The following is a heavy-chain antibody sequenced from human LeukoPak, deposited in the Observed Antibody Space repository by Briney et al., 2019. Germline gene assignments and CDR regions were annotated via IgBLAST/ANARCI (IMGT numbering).Heavy chain of an antibody. CDR2: IHTSGST. V-gene: IGHV4-4*07. CDR3: ARDPEGHGYYFDY. Sequence: SETLSLTCTVSGGSTSNYFCTWLRQSAGKGLEWIGRIHTSGSTNYNPSLKSRVSMSVDTPKNQFSLKLSSVTAADTAVYYCARDPEGHGYYFDYWGQGALVTVSS. D-gene: IGHD3-3*01. J-gene: IGHJ4*02. CDR1: GGSTSNYF.